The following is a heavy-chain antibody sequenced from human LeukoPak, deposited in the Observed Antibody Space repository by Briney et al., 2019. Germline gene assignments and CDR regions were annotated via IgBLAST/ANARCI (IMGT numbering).Heavy chain of an antibody. CDR3: ATGVTIFGVAPNWFDP. Sequence: SETLSLTCTVSGGSISSYYWSWIRQPPGKGLEWIGYIYYSGSTNYNPSLKSRVTISVDTSKNQFSLKLSSVTAADTAVYYCATGVTIFGVAPNWFDPWGQGTLVTVSS. V-gene: IGHV4-59*08. J-gene: IGHJ5*02. CDR1: GGSISSYY. D-gene: IGHD3-3*01. CDR2: IYYSGST.